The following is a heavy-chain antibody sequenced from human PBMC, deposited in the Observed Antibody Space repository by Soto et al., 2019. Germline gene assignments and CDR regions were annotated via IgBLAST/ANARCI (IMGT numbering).Heavy chain of an antibody. Sequence: SVKVSCKASGGTFSSYTISWVRQAPGQGLEWMGRIIPILGIANYAQKFQGRVTITADKSTSTAYMELSSLRSEDTAVYYCATKFYDYGGWRDWFDPWGQGTLVTVSS. CDR1: GGTFSSYT. CDR2: IIPILGIA. J-gene: IGHJ5*02. CDR3: ATKFYDYGGWRDWFDP. D-gene: IGHD4-17*01. V-gene: IGHV1-69*02.